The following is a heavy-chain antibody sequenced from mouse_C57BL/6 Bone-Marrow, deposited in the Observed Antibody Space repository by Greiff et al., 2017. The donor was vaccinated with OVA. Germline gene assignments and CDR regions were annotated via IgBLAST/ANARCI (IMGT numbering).Heavy chain of an antibody. CDR2: INPSSGYT. V-gene: IGHV1-4*01. CDR1: GYTFTSYT. J-gene: IGHJ2*01. D-gene: IGHD6-1*01. CDR3: AGVWASYFDY. Sequence: QVQLQQSGAELARPGASVKMSCKASGYTFTSYTMHWVKQRPGQGLEWIGYINPSSGYTKYNQKFNDKATLTADKSSSTAYMQLSSLTSEDSAVYYCAGVWASYFDYWGQGTTLTVSS.